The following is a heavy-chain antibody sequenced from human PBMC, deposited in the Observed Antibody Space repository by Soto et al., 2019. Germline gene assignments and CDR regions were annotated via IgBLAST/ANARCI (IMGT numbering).Heavy chain of an antibody. Sequence: EGALRLSCAASGVGSTFSKYAMSWVRQSPGMGLEWASGISDSGGTTYYADSVKGRFTISRDNSENTLYLQMNSLRAEDTAIYYCAKDNVCVARVYFFYFWGQGTLDTGSS. CDR2: ISDSGGTT. V-gene: IGHV3-23*01. CDR1: GVGSTFSKYA. J-gene: IGHJ4*02. CDR3: AKDNVCVARVYFFYF. D-gene: IGHD2-21*01.